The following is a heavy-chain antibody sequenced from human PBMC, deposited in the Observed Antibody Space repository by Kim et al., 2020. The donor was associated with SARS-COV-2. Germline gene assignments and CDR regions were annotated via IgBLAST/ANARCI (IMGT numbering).Heavy chain of an antibody. J-gene: IGHJ5*02. CDR3: ARDAEYSSSSWGNWFDP. V-gene: IGHV4-34*01. CDR1: GGSFSGYY. D-gene: IGHD6-6*01. Sequence: SETLSLTCAVYGGSFSGYYWSWIRQPPGKGREWIGEISHSGSTNYNPALKSRVTISVDTSKNQFSLKLSSMTAADTAVYYCARDAEYSSSSWGNWFDPWGQGTLVTVSS. CDR2: ISHSGST.